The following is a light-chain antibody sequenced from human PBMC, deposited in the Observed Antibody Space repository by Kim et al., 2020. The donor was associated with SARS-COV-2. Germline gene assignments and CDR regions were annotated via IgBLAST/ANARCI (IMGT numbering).Light chain of an antibody. Sequence: GQMVLISCSGSRSNSGNHAISWYRQLPGTAPKLLIYNSYQRPSGVPDRFSGSKSGTSASLAIGGLQSEDEVDYYCAAWDDSLNGVIFGGGTQLTVL. V-gene: IGLV1-44*01. CDR2: NSY. CDR1: RSNSGNHA. J-gene: IGLJ2*01. CDR3: AAWDDSLNGVI.